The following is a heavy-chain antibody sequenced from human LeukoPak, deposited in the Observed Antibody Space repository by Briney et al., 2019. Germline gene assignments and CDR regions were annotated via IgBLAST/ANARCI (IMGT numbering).Heavy chain of an antibody. CDR1: GFTFSNYY. Sequence: GGSLRLSCAASGFTFSNYYMSWIRQAPGKGLEWVSYISSSGSTIYYADSVKGRFTISRDNAKNSLYLQMNSLRAEDTAVYYCARESKRYYDFWSGFGSGYYYYYYMDVWGKGTTVTVSS. D-gene: IGHD3-3*01. CDR2: ISSSGSTI. V-gene: IGHV3-11*01. J-gene: IGHJ6*03. CDR3: ARESKRYYDFWSGFGSGYYYYYYMDV.